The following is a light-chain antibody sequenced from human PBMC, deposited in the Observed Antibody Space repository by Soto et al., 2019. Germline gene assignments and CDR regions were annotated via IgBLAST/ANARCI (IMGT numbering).Light chain of an antibody. J-gene: IGKJ3*01. CDR3: HQYGSAPCT. CDR2: GAS. CDR1: QSVSANY. Sequence: EVVLTQSPATLSLSPGERATLSCRANQSVSANYLAWYQQKPGQAPRLLIYGASSSATAIPDRFSGSGSGTDFTLTISRLEPEDFAVFYCHQYGSAPCTFGPGTKVDIK. V-gene: IGKV3-20*01.